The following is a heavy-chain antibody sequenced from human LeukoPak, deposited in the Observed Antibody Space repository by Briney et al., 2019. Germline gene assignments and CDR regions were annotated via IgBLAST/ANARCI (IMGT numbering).Heavy chain of an antibody. V-gene: IGHV1-8*01. J-gene: IGHJ4*02. CDR2: MNPKSGNT. CDR1: GYTFTSYD. CDR3: ARVTGSIDY. Sequence: ASVKVSCKASGYTFTSYDINWVQQATGQGLEWMGWMNPKSGNTGYAQKFQGRVTMTRDTSISTAYMELGSLRSEDTAVYYCARVTGSIDYWGQGTLVTVSS. D-gene: IGHD1-26*01.